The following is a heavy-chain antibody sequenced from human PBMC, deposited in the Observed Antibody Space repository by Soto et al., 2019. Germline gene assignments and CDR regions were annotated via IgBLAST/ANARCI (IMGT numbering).Heavy chain of an antibody. D-gene: IGHD1-20*01. V-gene: IGHV1-69*13. CDR3: ARGNNWITPFVV. Sequence: SVKVSCKASGGTFSSYAVSWVRQAPGQGLEWMGGIIPIFGTANYAQKFQGRVTITADESTSTAYMELSSLRSEDTAVYYCARGNNWITPFVVWGQGTLVTVSS. J-gene: IGHJ4*02. CDR1: GGTFSSYA. CDR2: IIPIFGTA.